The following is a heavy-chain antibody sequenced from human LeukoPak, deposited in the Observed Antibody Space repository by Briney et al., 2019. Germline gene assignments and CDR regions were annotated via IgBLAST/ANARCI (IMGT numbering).Heavy chain of an antibody. Sequence: SETLSLTCTVSGGSISSSSYYWGWIRQPPGKGLEWIGKIYYSGSTYYNSSLKSRVTISVDTSKNQFSLKLSSVTAADTAVYYCARDDPNKYYFDYWGQGTLVTVSS. CDR3: ARDDPNKYYFDY. CDR2: IYYSGST. CDR1: GGSISSSSYY. J-gene: IGHJ4*02. D-gene: IGHD2/OR15-2a*01. V-gene: IGHV4-39*02.